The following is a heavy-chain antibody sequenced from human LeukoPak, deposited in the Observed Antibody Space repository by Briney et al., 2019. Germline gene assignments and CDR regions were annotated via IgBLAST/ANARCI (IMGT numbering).Heavy chain of an antibody. D-gene: IGHD3-16*01. CDR1: GGSISSYY. CDR3: ARSIGVLWGYPFDY. Sequence: SETLSLTCTVSGGSISSYYWSWIRQPAGKGLEWIGRIYTSGSTNYNPSLKGRVTMSVDTSKNQFSLKLSSVTAADTAVYYCARSIGVLWGYPFDYWGQGTLVTVSS. V-gene: IGHV4-4*07. CDR2: IYTSGST. J-gene: IGHJ4*02.